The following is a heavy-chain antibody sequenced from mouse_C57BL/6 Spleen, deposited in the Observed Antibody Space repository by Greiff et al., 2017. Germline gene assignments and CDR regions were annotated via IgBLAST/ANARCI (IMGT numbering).Heavy chain of an antibody. CDR2: ISDGGSYT. CDR1: GFTFSSYA. D-gene: IGHD1-1*01. Sequence: EVHLVESGGGLVKPGGSLKLSCAASGFTFSSYAMSWVRQTPEKRLEWVATISDGGSYTYYPDNVKGRFTISRDNAKNNLYLQMSHLKSEDTAMYYCARGGGATTNWGQGTLVTVSA. CDR3: ARGGGATTN. V-gene: IGHV5-4*01. J-gene: IGHJ3*01.